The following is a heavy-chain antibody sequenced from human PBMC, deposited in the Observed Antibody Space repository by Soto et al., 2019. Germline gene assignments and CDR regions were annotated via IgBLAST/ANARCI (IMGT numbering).Heavy chain of an antibody. D-gene: IGHD3-9*01. CDR3: ARGLVLRYFVAGGYYGMDV. CDR1: GGSFSGYY. V-gene: IGHV4-34*01. CDR2: INHSGST. Sequence: KQSQTLSLTCAVYGGSFSGYYWSWIRQPPGKGLEWIGEINHSGSTNYNPSLKSRVTISVDTSKNQFSLKLSSVTAADTAVYYCARGLVLRYFVAGGYYGMDVWGQGTTVTVSS. J-gene: IGHJ6*02.